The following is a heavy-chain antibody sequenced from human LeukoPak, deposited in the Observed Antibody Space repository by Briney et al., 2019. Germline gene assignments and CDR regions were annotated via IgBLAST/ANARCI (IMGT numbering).Heavy chain of an antibody. V-gene: IGHV1-69*13. Sequence: GASVKVSCKASGGTFSSYAISWVRQAPGQGLEWMGGIIPIFGTANYAQKFQGRVTITADESTSTAYMELSSLRSEDTAVYYCARGPQLADAFDIWGQGTMVTVSS. CDR3: ARGPQLADAFDI. CDR1: GGTFSSYA. D-gene: IGHD5-24*01. J-gene: IGHJ3*02. CDR2: IIPIFGTA.